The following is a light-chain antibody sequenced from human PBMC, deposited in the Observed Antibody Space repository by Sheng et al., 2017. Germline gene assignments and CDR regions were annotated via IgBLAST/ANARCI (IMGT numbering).Light chain of an antibody. CDR1: QSVSSN. CDR2: GAS. CDR3: QQYNEWPMST. V-gene: IGKV3-15*01. J-gene: IGKJ2*01. Sequence: EVVMTQSPATLSVSPGERATLSCRASQSVSSNLAWYQQKPGLAPRLLIYGASTRATDIPARFSGSGSGTEFTLTISSLQSEDFAVYYCQQYNEWPMSTFGQGTKLDI.